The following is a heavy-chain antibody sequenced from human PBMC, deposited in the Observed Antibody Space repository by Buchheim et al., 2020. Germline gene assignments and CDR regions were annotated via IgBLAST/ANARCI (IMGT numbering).Heavy chain of an antibody. D-gene: IGHD4-11*01. Sequence: EVQLVDSGGGLVQPGESLRLSCAASGFSFSGYAMSWVRQAPGKGLEWVSSISGSGATTFNADSVKGRFTIFSDNSKNMVYLQMNSLRAEDTAVYFCAKGSRGYTNYYFDYWGQGTL. CDR1: GFSFSGYA. CDR3: AKGSRGYTNYYFDY. J-gene: IGHJ4*02. CDR2: ISGSGATT. V-gene: IGHV3-23*04.